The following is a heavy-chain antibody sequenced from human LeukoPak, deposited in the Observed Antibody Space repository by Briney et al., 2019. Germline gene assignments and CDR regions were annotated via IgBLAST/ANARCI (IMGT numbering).Heavy chain of an antibody. CDR1: GFTFSSYA. CDR3: AKSSIAARPGPDY. CDR2: ISYDGSNK. Sequence: PGRSLRLSCAASGFTFSSYAMHWVRQAPGKGLEWVAVISYDGSNKYYADSVKGRFTISRDNSKNTLYLQMNSLRAEDTAVYYCAKSSIAARPGPDYWGQGTLVTVSS. J-gene: IGHJ4*02. D-gene: IGHD6-6*01. V-gene: IGHV3-30-3*02.